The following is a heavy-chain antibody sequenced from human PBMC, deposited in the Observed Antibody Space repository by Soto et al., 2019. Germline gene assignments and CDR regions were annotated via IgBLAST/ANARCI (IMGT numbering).Heavy chain of an antibody. CDR3: ARGVPGYWYFDL. V-gene: IGHV2-5*01. Sequence: QITLKESGPTLVKPTQTLTLTCTFSGFSLTTSGVGVGWFRQPPGKAPEWLAVIYGLDDKRYSPSLRSRLTITKDTSKSQVVLMLTNMDPVDTATYFCARGVPGYWYFDLWGRGTLVTVSS. J-gene: IGHJ2*01. CDR2: IYGLDDK. CDR1: GFSLTTSGVG.